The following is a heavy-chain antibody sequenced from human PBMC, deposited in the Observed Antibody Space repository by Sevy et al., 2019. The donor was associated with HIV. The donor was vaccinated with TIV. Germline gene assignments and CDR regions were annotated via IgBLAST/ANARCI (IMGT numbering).Heavy chain of an antibody. CDR1: GYNFKTYV. Sequence: ASVKVSCKASGYNFKTYVMNWVRQAPGQGLEWMGWINTNTGKPTNAQGFTGRLVFSLDTSVSTAYLQISSLKLEDTAVYYCARDLALRVAETLKGPFDPWGQGTLVTVSS. CDR2: INTNTGKP. V-gene: IGHV7-4-1*02. CDR3: ARDLALRVAETLKGPFDP. D-gene: IGHD6-19*01. J-gene: IGHJ5*02.